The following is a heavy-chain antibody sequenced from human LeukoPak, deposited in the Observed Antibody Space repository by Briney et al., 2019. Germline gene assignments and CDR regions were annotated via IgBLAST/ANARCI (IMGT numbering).Heavy chain of an antibody. Sequence: PGGSLRLSCAASGFTFSSYAMSWVRQAPGKGLEWVSVIYSGGSTYYADSVKGRFTISRDNSKNTLYLQMNSLRAEDTAVYYCARGQLEPTVDYWGQGTLVTVSS. CDR3: ARGQLEPTVDY. CDR2: IYSGGST. D-gene: IGHD1-1*01. CDR1: GFTFSSYA. V-gene: IGHV3-53*01. J-gene: IGHJ4*02.